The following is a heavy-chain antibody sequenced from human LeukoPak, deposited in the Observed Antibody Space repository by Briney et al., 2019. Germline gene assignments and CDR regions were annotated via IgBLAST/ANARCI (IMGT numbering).Heavy chain of an antibody. Sequence: SETLSLTCTISGDSMRNDYWAWIRQPAGKGLEWIGRINTSGSTNYNPSLRSRVTMSVNTSKNQFSLNLTSVTAADTAVYSCAREGGDPRWLDPWGQGTLVTVSS. CDR1: GDSMRNDY. J-gene: IGHJ5*02. V-gene: IGHV4-4*07. CDR2: INTSGST. D-gene: IGHD6-25*01. CDR3: AREGGDPRWLDP.